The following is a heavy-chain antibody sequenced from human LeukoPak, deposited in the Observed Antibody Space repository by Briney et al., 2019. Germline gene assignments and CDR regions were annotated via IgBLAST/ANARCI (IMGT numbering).Heavy chain of an antibody. CDR2: TRNKANSYTT. CDR3: ARVDTAMVPPYYYYGMDV. D-gene: IGHD5-18*01. CDR1: GFTFSDHY. J-gene: IGHJ6*04. Sequence: GGSLRLSCAASGFTFSDHYMDWVRQAPGKGLEWVGRTRNKANSYTTEYAASVKGRFTISRDDSKNSLYLQMSSLRAEDTAVYYCARVDTAMVPPYYYYGMDVWGKGTTVTVSS. V-gene: IGHV3-72*01.